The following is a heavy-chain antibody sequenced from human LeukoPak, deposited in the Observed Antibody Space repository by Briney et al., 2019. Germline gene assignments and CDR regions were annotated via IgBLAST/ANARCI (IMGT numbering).Heavy chain of an antibody. CDR2: ISSSNSYI. CDR3: ARGSPHDYDSSGYCDY. Sequence: GGSLRLSCAASGFTFSSYSMNWVRQAPGKGLEWVSSISSSNSYIYYADSVKGRFTTSRDNAKNSLYLQMNSLRAEDTAVYYCARGSPHDYDSSGYCDYWGQGTLVTVSS. CDR1: GFTFSSYS. D-gene: IGHD3-22*01. V-gene: IGHV3-21*01. J-gene: IGHJ4*02.